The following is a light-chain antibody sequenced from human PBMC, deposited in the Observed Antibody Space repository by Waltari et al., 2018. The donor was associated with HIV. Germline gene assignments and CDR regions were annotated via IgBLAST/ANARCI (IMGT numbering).Light chain of an antibody. CDR1: SSNIGSNT. CDR3: AAWDDSLSGRV. V-gene: IGLV1-44*01. CDR2: TNS. J-gene: IGLJ3*02. Sequence: QSVLTQPPSASGTPGQRVTISCSGSSSNIGSNTVDWYRHLPGTAPKLVGHTNSQRPSGVPDRFSGSKSGTSASLAISGLQSEDEADYYCAAWDDSLSGRVFGGGTKLTVL.